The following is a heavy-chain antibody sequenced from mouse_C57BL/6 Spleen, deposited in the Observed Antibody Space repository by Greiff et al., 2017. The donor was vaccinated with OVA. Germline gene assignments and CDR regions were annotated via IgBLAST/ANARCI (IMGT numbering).Heavy chain of an antibody. CDR1: GYAFSSSW. V-gene: IGHV1-82*01. D-gene: IGHD1-1*01. Sequence: VKLMESGPELVKPGASVKISCKASGYAFSSSWMNWVKQRPGKGLEWIGRIYPGDGDTNYNGKFKGKATLTVDKSSSTAYMQLSSLTSEDSAVYYCARYDYYGSSYFAYWGQGTLVTVSA. J-gene: IGHJ3*01. CDR2: IYPGDGDT. CDR3: ARYDYYGSSYFAY.